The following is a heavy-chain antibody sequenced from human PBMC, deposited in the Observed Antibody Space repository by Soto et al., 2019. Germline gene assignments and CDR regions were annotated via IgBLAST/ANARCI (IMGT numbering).Heavy chain of an antibody. CDR2: IYWDDDK. J-gene: IGHJ5*02. Sequence: QITLKESSPTLVKPTQTLTLTCTISGFSLTTRGVGVGWIRQPPGKALECLALIYWDDDKRYSPSLQSRLSITKDTSKNQVVLTMTNVDPVDTATYYCAHIPNYYQYDWFDPWGQGTLVSVSS. V-gene: IGHV2-5*02. D-gene: IGHD3-16*01. CDR1: GFSLTTRGVG. CDR3: AHIPNYYQYDWFDP.